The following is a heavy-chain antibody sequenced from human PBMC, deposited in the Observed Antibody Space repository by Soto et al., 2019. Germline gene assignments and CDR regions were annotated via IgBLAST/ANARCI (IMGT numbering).Heavy chain of an antibody. Sequence: EMQLVESGGGLVKPGGSLRLSCAASGFTFADAWRSWVRQAPGRGLEWVGRIKREADGGTTDYAAPVKGRTTISRDESKNTLYLQMNSLKTEDTAVYYCTTGLSNGYYNFDYWGQGTPVTVSS. V-gene: IGHV3-15*01. D-gene: IGHD3-22*01. J-gene: IGHJ4*02. CDR1: GFTFADAW. CDR2: IKREADGGTT. CDR3: TTGLSNGYYNFDY.